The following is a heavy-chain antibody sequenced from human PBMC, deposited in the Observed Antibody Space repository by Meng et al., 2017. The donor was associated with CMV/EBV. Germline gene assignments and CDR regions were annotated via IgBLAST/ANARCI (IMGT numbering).Heavy chain of an antibody. Sequence: SETLSLTCTVSGGSISSSSYYWGWIRQPPGKGLEWIGSIYYSGSTYYNLSLKSRVTISVDTSKNQFSLKLSSVTAADTAVYYCAREGYSYGDYYYGMDVWGQGTTVTVSS. V-gene: IGHV4-39*07. CDR3: AREGYSYGDYYYGMDV. D-gene: IGHD5-18*01. CDR1: GGSISSSSYY. J-gene: IGHJ6*02. CDR2: IYYSGST.